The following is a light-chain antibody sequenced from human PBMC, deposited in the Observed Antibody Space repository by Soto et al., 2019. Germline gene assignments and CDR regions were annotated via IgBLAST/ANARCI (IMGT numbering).Light chain of an antibody. CDR3: QSYDSSLSGCYV. CDR1: SSNIGAGYD. V-gene: IGLV1-40*01. Sequence: QSVLTQPPLVSGAPGQRVTISCTGSSSNIGAGYDVHWYQQLPGTAPKLLIYGNSNRPSGVPDRFSGSKSGTSASLAITGLQADDEADYYCQSYDSSLSGCYVFGTGTKVTVL. J-gene: IGLJ1*01. CDR2: GNS.